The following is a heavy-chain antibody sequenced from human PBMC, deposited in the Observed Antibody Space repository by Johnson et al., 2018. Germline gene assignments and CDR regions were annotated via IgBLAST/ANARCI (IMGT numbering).Heavy chain of an antibody. CDR2: ISKDGSDK. CDR3: ARNSGSGYEYYRDV. D-gene: IGHD3-10*01. V-gene: IGHV3-30*14. Sequence: QVQLQESGGGVVQPGRSLRLSCATSGFTFSNHAMHWVRQAPGKGLEWLGVISKDGSDKYYVDSVKGRFPISRDNSKNTLYREMNSLRTEDTAMYYCARNSGSGYEYYRDVWGKGTTVTVSS. J-gene: IGHJ6*03. CDR1: GFTFSNHA.